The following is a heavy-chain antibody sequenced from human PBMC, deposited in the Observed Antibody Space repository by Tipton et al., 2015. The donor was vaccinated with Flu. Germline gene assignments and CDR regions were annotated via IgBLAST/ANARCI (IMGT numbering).Heavy chain of an antibody. Sequence: LRLSCTVSGGSINNFSWSWIRQTAGKGLEWIGRIFTSGITDYTQSLKSRVTMSIDASKRQASLRLSSVTAADTAVYYCARGSLNIDYWGQGILVTVSS. J-gene: IGHJ4*02. V-gene: IGHV4-4*07. CDR2: IFTSGIT. CDR1: GGSINNFS. CDR3: ARGSLNIDY.